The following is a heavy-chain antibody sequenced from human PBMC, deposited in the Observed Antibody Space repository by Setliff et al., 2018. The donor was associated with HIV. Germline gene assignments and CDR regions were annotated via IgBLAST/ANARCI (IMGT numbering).Heavy chain of an antibody. CDR2: ISIYDGSEK. Sequence: LRLSCAASGFTFTTYAMHWVRHAPGKGLEWVAVISIYDGSEKYYADSVKGRFTISRDNSKNMLYLEMNSLRAEDTAIYYCARDVTVRLSVEYYFDYWGQGTLVTVSS. J-gene: IGHJ4*02. V-gene: IGHV3-30*04. CDR3: ARDVTVRLSVEYYFDY. D-gene: IGHD2-15*01. CDR1: GFTFTTYA.